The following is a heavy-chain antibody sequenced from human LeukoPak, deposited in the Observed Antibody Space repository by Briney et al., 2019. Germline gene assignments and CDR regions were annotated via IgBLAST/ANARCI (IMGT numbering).Heavy chain of an antibody. CDR2: IRGSGGNT. J-gene: IGHJ5*02. V-gene: IGHV3-23*01. CDR3: ANPLIGGSYGGFFYDP. CDR1: GFTFSSYA. Sequence: GGSLRLSCAASGFTFSSYAMTWVRQAPGKGLEWVSSIRGSGGNTYYADSVKGRFTISRDTSKNTLYLQMSSLRAEDTGLYYWANPLIGGSYGGFFYDPGGREPLVTVS. D-gene: IGHD4-23*01.